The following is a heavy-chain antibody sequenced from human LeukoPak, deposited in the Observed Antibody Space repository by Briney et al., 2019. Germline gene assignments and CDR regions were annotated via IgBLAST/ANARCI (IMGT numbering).Heavy chain of an antibody. CDR3: ASPFYGSGSYYTHYFDY. J-gene: IGHJ4*02. CDR1: GGSISSYY. CDR2: IYYSGST. V-gene: IGHV4-59*08. Sequence: SETLSLTCTVSGGSISSYYWSWIRQPPGKGLEWIGYIYYSGSTNYNPSLKSRVTISVDTSKNQFSLKLSSVTAADTAVYYCASPFYGSGSYYTHYFDYWGQGTLVTVSS. D-gene: IGHD3-10*01.